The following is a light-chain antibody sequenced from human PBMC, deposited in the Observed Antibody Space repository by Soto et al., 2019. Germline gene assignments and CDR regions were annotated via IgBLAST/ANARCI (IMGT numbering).Light chain of an antibody. CDR2: GVS. CDR1: QSVSSKY. J-gene: IGKJ5*01. CDR3: QQYHNTPIT. V-gene: IGKV3-20*01. Sequence: ETVLTQSPATLSVSPGARVTLSCRASQSVSSKYLAWYQQIPGQAPRLLIYGVSSRAAGIPDRFSGSGSGTDCTTTINRLENEDFAVYYCQQYHNTPITFGQGTRLEIK.